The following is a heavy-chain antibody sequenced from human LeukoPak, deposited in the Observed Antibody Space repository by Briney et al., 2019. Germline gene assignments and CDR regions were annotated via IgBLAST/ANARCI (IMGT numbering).Heavy chain of an antibody. D-gene: IGHD3-16*01. CDR3: AKTLGGQKRFQH. CDR2: IKGDGSSI. CDR1: AFTFSSYW. J-gene: IGHJ1*01. V-gene: IGHV3-74*01. Sequence: PGGSLRLSCAASAFTFSSYWMHWVRQAPGKGLEWVSRIKGDGSSINYADSVEGRFTISRDNAKNTVYLQMNSLRAEDTAVYYCAKTLGGQKRFQHWGQGTLVTVSS.